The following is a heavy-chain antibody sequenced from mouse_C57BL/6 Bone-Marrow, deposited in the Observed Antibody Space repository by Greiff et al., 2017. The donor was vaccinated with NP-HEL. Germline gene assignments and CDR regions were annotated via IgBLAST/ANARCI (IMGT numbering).Heavy chain of an antibody. J-gene: IGHJ4*01. CDR2: ISYDGSN. CDR1: GYSITSGYY. D-gene: IGHD2-4*01. CDR3: ARTVYYDHAGGGNAMDY. Sequence: EVQLQESGPGLVKPSQSLSLTCSVTGYSITSGYYWNWIRQFPGNKLEWMGYISYDGSNNYNPSLKNRISITRDPSKNQFFLKLNSVTNEDTATYYCARTVYYDHAGGGNAMDYWGQGTSVTVSS. V-gene: IGHV3-6*01.